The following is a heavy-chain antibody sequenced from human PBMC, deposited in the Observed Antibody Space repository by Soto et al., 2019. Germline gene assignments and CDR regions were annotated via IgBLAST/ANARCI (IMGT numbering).Heavy chain of an antibody. CDR2: TWYDGSNK. D-gene: IGHD6-19*01. Sequence: LRLSGAASGFTFSSYGMHWVRQAPCKGLEWVAVTWYDGSNKYYADSVKGRFTISRDNSKNTLYLQMNSLRAEDTAVYYCARDFAAVAGAPLTYYFEYWGQGTLVTVSS. J-gene: IGHJ4*02. CDR1: GFTFSSYG. V-gene: IGHV3-33*01. CDR3: ARDFAAVAGAPLTYYFEY.